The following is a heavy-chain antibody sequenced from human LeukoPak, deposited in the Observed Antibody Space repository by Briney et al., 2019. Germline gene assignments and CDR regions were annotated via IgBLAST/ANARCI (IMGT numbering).Heavy chain of an antibody. CDR2: INHSGST. Sequence: SETLSLTCTVSGGSIRSSYYYWGWIRQPPGKGLEWIGEINHSGSTNYNPSLKSRVTISVDTSKNQFSLKLSSVTAADTAVYYCARGIRYSSSWAQGTLVTVSS. D-gene: IGHD6-13*01. CDR1: GGSIRSSYYY. V-gene: IGHV4-39*07. CDR3: ARGIRYSSS. J-gene: IGHJ4*02.